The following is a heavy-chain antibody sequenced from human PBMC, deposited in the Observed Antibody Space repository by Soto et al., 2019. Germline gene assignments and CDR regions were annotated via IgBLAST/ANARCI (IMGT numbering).Heavy chain of an antibody. V-gene: IGHV3-66*01. Sequence: EVQLVESGGGLVQPGGSLRLSCVASGFTVTDIYMNWVRQAPGKGLEWVSVIYKDFTDYADFVMGRFSVSTDTSKNALYLQLDNLRADDTAVYYCAREPRYCSGGSCSIMGDAFDIWGQGAMVTVSS. J-gene: IGHJ3*02. CDR2: IYKDFT. CDR1: GFTVTDIY. CDR3: AREPRYCSGGSCSIMGDAFDI. D-gene: IGHD2-15*01.